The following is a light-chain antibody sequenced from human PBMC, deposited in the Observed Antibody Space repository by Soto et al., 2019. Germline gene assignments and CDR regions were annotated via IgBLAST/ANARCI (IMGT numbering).Light chain of an antibody. CDR1: RSNIGTPYD. V-gene: IGLV1-40*01. CDR3: QSYDTSLTAWV. J-gene: IGLJ3*02. CDR2: ANN. Sequence: QLVLTQPPSLSGAPGQRVTISCTGSRSNIGTPYDVHWYQQLPGTAPKLLIYANNNRPSGVPDRFSGSKSGTSASLAITGLQAEDEADYYCQSYDTSLTAWVFGGGTKLTVL.